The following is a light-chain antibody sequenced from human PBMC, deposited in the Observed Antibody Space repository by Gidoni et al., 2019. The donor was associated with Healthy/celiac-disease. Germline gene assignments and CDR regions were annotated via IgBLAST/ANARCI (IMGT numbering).Light chain of an antibody. CDR1: QSVSSSY. CDR3: QQYGSSRWT. CDR2: GAS. V-gene: IGKV3-20*01. J-gene: IGKJ1*01. Sequence: DIVLTQSPGTLSLSPGERATLSCRASQSVSSSYLAWYQQKPGQAPRLLIYGASSRATGIPDRFSGSGSGTDFTLTSSRLEPEDFAVYYCQQYGSSRWTFGQGTKVEIK.